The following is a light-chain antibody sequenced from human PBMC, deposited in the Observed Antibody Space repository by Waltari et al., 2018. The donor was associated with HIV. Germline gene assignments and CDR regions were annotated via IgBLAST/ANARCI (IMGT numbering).Light chain of an antibody. CDR2: RND. J-gene: IGLJ1*01. V-gene: IGLV1-44*01. CDR1: SSNIGSNS. Sequence: QSVLTQPPSASGTPGHRVTMSCSGGSSNIGSNSVNWYQHLPETSPRLLIFRNDPRPSGAPDRFFASKSGTSTCLPISVLQSGDEAEYNCAVWGDRLGEYVFGPGTRVTVL. CDR3: AVWGDRLGEYV.